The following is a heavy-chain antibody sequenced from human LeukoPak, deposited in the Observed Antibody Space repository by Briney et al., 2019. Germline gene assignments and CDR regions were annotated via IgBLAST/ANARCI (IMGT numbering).Heavy chain of an antibody. J-gene: IGHJ4*02. Sequence: VSVKVSCKASGYTFTGYYMHWVRQAPGQGLEWMGRINPNSGGINYAQKFQGRVTMTRDTSISTAYMELSRLRSDDTAVYYCANLGDSSGYYRDFDYWGQGTLVTVSS. CDR3: ANLGDSSGYYRDFDY. D-gene: IGHD3-22*01. CDR2: INPNSGGI. V-gene: IGHV1-2*06. CDR1: GYTFTGYY.